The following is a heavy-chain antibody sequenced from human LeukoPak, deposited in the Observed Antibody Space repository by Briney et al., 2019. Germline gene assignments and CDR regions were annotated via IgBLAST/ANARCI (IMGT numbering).Heavy chain of an antibody. CDR1: GFTFSSYG. CDR2: IWYDGSNK. CDR3: AKGWNDEETDDY. Sequence: PGRSLRLSCAASGFTFSSYGMHWVRQAPGKGLEWVAVIWYDGSNKYYADSVKGRFTISRDNSKNTLYLQMNSLRAEDTAVYYCAKGWNDEETDDYWGQGTLVTVSS. D-gene: IGHD1-1*01. V-gene: IGHV3-33*06. J-gene: IGHJ4*02.